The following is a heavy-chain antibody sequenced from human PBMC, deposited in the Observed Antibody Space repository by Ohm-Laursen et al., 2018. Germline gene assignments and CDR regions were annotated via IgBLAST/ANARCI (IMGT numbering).Heavy chain of an antibody. CDR3: ARVLTRRAFDI. CDR2: ISSSGSTI. D-gene: IGHD3-9*01. CDR1: GFTFSDYY. Sequence: SLRLSCAAPGFTFSDYYMSWIRQAPGKGLEWVSYISSSGSTIYYADSVKGRFTISRDNAKDSLYLQMNSLRAEDTAVYYCARVLTRRAFDIWGQGTMVTVSS. V-gene: IGHV3-11*01. J-gene: IGHJ3*02.